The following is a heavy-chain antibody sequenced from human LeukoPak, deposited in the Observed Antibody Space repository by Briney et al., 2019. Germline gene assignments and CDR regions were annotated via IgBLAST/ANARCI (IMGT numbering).Heavy chain of an antibody. CDR2: ISSSSSTI. D-gene: IGHD2-15*01. CDR1: GFTFSSYS. V-gene: IGHV3-48*04. J-gene: IGHJ4*02. Sequence: GGSLRLSCAASGFTFSSYSMNWVRQAPGKGLEWVSYISSSSSTIYYADSVKGRFTISRDNAKNSLYLQMNSLRAEDTAVYYCARDPEGVVVVVAASGFDYWGQGTLVTVSS. CDR3: ARDPEGVVVVVAASGFDY.